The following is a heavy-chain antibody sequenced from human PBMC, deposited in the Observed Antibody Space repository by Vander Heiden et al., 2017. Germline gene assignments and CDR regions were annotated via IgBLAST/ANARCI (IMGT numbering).Heavy chain of an antibody. J-gene: IGHJ4*02. CDR3: AINKPYSSGHGVLDY. CDR2: IWYDGSNK. V-gene: IGHV3-33*01. D-gene: IGHD6-19*01. CDR1: GFTFSSYG. Sequence: QVQLVESGGGVVQPGRSLRLSCAASGFTFSSYGMHWVRQAPGKELEWVAVIWYDGSNKYYADSGKGRFTISRDNSKNTLYMQMNRLRAEETAVYYCAINKPYSSGHGVLDYWGQGTMVTVYS.